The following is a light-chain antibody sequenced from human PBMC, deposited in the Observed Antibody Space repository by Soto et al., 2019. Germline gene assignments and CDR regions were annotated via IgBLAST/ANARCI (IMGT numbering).Light chain of an antibody. CDR2: GAS. CDR3: QQYFISPLT. J-gene: IGKJ3*01. Sequence: EIVLTQSPGTLSLSPGERATLSCRASQSVSSSYFDWYQQTPDQTPTLLIYGASSRSSGIPDRFSRSGSGTDLTRPISRLGPQGFTVYYCQQYFISPLTFRPGTKSGYQT. CDR1: QSVSSSY. V-gene: IGKV3-20*01.